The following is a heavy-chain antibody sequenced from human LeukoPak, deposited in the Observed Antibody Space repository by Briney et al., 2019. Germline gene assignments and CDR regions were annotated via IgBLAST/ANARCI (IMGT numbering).Heavy chain of an antibody. J-gene: IGHJ4*02. Sequence: ASVKVSCKTSGYSFTTYGVSWVRQAPGQGLQWMGWISGSNGNTNSLQSLQGRLTLTTDTSTSTAYMELRSLRSDDTAIYYCARAGAILTAHFDTWGQGALVIVSS. V-gene: IGHV1-18*01. CDR1: GYSFTTYG. D-gene: IGHD2-21*02. CDR2: ISGSNGNT. CDR3: ARAGAILTAHFDT.